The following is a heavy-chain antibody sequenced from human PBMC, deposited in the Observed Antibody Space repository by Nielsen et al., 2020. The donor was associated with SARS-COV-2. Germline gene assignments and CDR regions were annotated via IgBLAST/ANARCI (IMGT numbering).Heavy chain of an antibody. CDR2: IYYSGTT. CDR1: GGSISSYY. J-gene: IGHJ3*02. Sequence: SETLSLTCTVSGGSISSYYWSWIRQPPGKGLEWIGYIYYSGTTNYNPSLKSRVTISVDTSKNQFSLKLSSVTAADTAVYYCARDWGTYCSGGSCYRGDAFDIWGQGTMVTVSS. V-gene: IGHV4-59*01. D-gene: IGHD2-15*01. CDR3: ARDWGTYCSGGSCYRGDAFDI.